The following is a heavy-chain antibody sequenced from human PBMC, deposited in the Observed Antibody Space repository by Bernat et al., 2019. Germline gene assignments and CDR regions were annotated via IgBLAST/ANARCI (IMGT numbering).Heavy chain of an antibody. CDR2: ISGSGGST. J-gene: IGHJ6*02. CDR1: GFTFSSYA. V-gene: IGHV3-23*01. D-gene: IGHD6-13*01. Sequence: EVQLLESGGGLVQPGGSLRLSCAASGFTFSSYAMSWVRQAPGKGLEWVSAISGSGGSTYYADSVKARFTISRDNSKNTLYLQMNSLRAEDTAVYYCATDLQYSSSWYPYYKYGMDVWGQGTTVTVSS. CDR3: ATDLQYSSSWYPYYKYGMDV.